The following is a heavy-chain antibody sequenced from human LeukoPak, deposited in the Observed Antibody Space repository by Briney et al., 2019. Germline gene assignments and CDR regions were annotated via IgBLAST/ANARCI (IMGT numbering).Heavy chain of an antibody. J-gene: IGHJ4*02. CDR1: GFTFSTYS. CDR3: ARDWTDANAVGRALDY. Sequence: PGGSLRLSCAASGFTFSTYSMNWVRQAPGKGLEWVSYISYTNIIYYADSVKGRFTISRDNAKNSLYLQMNSLRAEDTALYYCARDWTDANAVGRALDYWGQGTLVTVSS. CDR2: ISYTNII. D-gene: IGHD3/OR15-3a*01. V-gene: IGHV3-48*01.